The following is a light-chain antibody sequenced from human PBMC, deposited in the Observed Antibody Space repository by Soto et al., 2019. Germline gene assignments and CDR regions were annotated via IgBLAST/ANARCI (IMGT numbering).Light chain of an antibody. CDR2: AAS. CDR3: LQDFTYPFT. Sequence: DFQMTQSPSSLSASVGDRVTITCRASQSISNYLNWYQQKLGKAPKLLIYAASHLQSGVPSRFRGSGSGTDFTLTISSLQPEDFATYYCLQDFTYPFTFGPGTKVDIK. V-gene: IGKV1-39*01. CDR1: QSISNY. J-gene: IGKJ3*01.